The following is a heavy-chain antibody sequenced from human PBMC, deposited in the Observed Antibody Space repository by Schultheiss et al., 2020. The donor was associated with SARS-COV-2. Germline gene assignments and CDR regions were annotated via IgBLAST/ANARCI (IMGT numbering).Heavy chain of an antibody. D-gene: IGHD3-22*01. CDR2: ISGSGGST. CDR3: AKDWAIYYDSSGDPHDAFDI. Sequence: GGSLRLSCAASGFTFSDYYMSWIRQAPGKGLEWVSAISGSGGSTYYADSVKGRFTISRDNSKNTLYLQMNSLRAEDTAVYYCAKDWAIYYDSSGDPHDAFDIWGQGTMVTVSS. V-gene: IGHV3-23*01. J-gene: IGHJ3*02. CDR1: GFTFSDYY.